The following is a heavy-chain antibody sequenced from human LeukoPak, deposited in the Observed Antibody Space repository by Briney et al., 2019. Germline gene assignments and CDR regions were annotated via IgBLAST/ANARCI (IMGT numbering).Heavy chain of an antibody. CDR1: GGSISGYY. V-gene: IGHV4-59*01. CDR3: ARKRDAFDI. CDR2: LYYSGST. Sequence: SETLSLTCTVPGGSISGYYWSWIRQPPGKGLEWIGYLYYSGSTNYNPSLKSRVAIPVDTSKNQFSLNLSSVTAADTAVYYCARKRDAFDIWGQGTMVTVSS. J-gene: IGHJ3*02.